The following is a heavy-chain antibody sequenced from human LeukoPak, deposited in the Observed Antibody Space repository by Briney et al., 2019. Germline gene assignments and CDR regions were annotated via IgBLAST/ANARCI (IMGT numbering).Heavy chain of an antibody. CDR3: AELGITMIGGV. D-gene: IGHD3-10*02. V-gene: IGHV3-48*03. CDR1: GFTFSSYE. CDR2: ISSSGSTI. J-gene: IGHJ6*04. Sequence: GGSLRLSCAASGFTFSSYEMNWVRQAPGKGLEWVSCISSSGSTIYYADSVKGRFTISRDNAKNSLYLQMNSLRAEDSAVYYCAELGITMIGGVWGKGTTVTISS.